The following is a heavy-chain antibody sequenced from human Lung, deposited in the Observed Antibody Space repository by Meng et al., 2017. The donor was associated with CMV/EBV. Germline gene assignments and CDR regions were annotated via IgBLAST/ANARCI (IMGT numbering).Heavy chain of an antibody. CDR2: IYWDDDK. D-gene: IGHD3-22*01. CDR3: SHESSGTYFDY. CDR1: GFSLSTSGVG. Sequence: QIPLWEPGPTLVKPPQTRTLPCTFTGFSLSTSGVGGGSVRQPPGKALEWLALIYWDDDKRYSPSLKSRLTITKDTSKNQVVLTMTNMDPVDTATYYCSHESSGTYFDYWGQGTLVTVSS. J-gene: IGHJ4*02. V-gene: IGHV2-5*02.